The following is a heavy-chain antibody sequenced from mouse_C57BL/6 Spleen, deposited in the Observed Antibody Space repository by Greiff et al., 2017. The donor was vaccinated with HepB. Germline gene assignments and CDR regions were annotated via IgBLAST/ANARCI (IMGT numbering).Heavy chain of an antibody. J-gene: IGHJ2*01. CDR1: GYTFTDYY. CDR2: INPNNGGT. CDR3: ARWEAYYYGFDY. Sequence: EVQLQQSGPELVKPGASVKISCKASGYTFTDYYMTWVKQSHGKSLEWIGDINPNNGGTSYNQKFKGKATLTVEKSSSTAYMELRSLTSEDSAVYYCARWEAYYYGFDYWGQGTTLTVSS. V-gene: IGHV1-26*01. D-gene: IGHD1-1*01.